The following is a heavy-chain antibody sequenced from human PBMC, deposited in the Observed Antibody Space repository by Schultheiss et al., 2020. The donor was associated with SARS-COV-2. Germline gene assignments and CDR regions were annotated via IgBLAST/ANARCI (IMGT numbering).Heavy chain of an antibody. J-gene: IGHJ3*02. CDR2: INHSGST. Sequence: SQTLSLTCAVYGGSFSGYYWSWIRQPPGKGLEWIGEINHSGSTNYNPSLKSRVTISVDTSKNQFSLKLSSVTAADTAVYYCARPQQQLVLGAFDIWGQGTMVTVSS. V-gene: IGHV4-34*01. CDR3: ARPQQQLVLGAFDI. CDR1: GGSFSGYY. D-gene: IGHD6-13*01.